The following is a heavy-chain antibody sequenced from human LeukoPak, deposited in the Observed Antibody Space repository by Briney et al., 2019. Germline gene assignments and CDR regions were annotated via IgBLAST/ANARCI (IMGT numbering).Heavy chain of an antibody. Sequence: PGGSLRLSCAASGFTFRDYATSWVRQAPGKGLEWISTITDDGVGTYHADSVRGRFTISRDNSKNTLYLQMNSLRGEDTAVYYCAKQEGWEFGNYYVDPWGRGTLVTVSS. CDR3: AKQEGWEFGNYYVDP. CDR2: ITDDGVGT. J-gene: IGHJ5*02. V-gene: IGHV3-23*01. CDR1: GFTFRDYA. D-gene: IGHD1-26*01.